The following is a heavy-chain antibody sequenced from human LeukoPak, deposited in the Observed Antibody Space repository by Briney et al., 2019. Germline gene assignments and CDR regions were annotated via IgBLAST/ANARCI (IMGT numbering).Heavy chain of an antibody. Sequence: PGGSLRLSCAASGFTFSSYTMNWVRQAPGKGLEWVSSISSSSYIYYADSVKGRFTISRDNAKTSLYLQMNSLRAEDTAVYYCARDREGDYIWGSYRTDWFDPWGQGTLVTASS. CDR2: ISSSSYI. CDR3: ARDREGDYIWGSYRTDWFDP. D-gene: IGHD3-16*02. V-gene: IGHV3-21*01. CDR1: GFTFSSYT. J-gene: IGHJ5*02.